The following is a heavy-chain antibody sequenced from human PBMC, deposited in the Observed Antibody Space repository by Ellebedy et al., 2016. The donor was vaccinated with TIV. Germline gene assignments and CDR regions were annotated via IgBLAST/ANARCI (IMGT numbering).Heavy chain of an antibody. V-gene: IGHV4-31*11. Sequence: LRLSXAVYGGSFSGYYWSWIRQHPGKGLEWIGYIYYSGSTYYNPSLKSRVTISVDTSKNQFSLKLSSLTAADTAVYYCARGREQWHRFDYWGQGTPVTVSS. J-gene: IGHJ4*02. CDR2: IYYSGST. CDR1: GGSFSGYY. CDR3: ARGREQWHRFDY. D-gene: IGHD6-19*01.